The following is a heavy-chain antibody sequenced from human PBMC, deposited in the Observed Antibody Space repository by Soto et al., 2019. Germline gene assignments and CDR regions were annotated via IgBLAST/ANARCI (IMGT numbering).Heavy chain of an antibody. D-gene: IGHD2-15*01. CDR2: IYYSGTT. V-gene: IGHV4-39*01. J-gene: IGHJ4*02. CDR1: GGSISTSNYY. CDR3: ARFVVPVSRDSYFDF. Sequence: SETLSLTXTVSGGSISTSNYYWGWVRQPPGKGLEWIGNIYYSGTTYYNPSLKSRVTISVDTSKNQFSLKLNSVTAADTAVYFCARFVVPVSRDSYFDFWGPGILVTVSS.